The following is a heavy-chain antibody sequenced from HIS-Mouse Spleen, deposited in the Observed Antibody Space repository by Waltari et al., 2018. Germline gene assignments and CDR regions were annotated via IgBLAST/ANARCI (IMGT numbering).Heavy chain of an antibody. CDR1: GYTFTGYY. CDR3: ARGSGRWELLLPNWFDP. D-gene: IGHD1-26*01. J-gene: IGHJ5*02. V-gene: IGHV1-2*02. CDR2: IKPNSGGK. Sequence: QVQLVQSGAEVKKPGASVKVSCKASGYTFTGYYMHWVRQAPGQGLEWMGWIKPNSGGKNYAQKFQGRVTMTRDTSISTAYMELSRLRSDDTAVYYCARGSGRWELLLPNWFDPWGQGTLVTVSS.